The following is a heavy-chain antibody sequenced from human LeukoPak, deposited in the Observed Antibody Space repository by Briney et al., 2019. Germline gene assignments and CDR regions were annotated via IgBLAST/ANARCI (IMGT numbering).Heavy chain of an antibody. J-gene: IGHJ6*04. CDR2: ISSSGSTI. CDR3: ARDGGYCSGGSCKADV. Sequence: GGSLRLSCAASGFTFSSYEMNWVRQAPGKGLEWVSYISSSGSTIYYADSVKGRFTISRDNAKNSLYLQMNSLRAEDTAVYYCARDGGYCSGGSCKADVWGKGTTVTASS. CDR1: GFTFSSYE. V-gene: IGHV3-48*03. D-gene: IGHD2-15*01.